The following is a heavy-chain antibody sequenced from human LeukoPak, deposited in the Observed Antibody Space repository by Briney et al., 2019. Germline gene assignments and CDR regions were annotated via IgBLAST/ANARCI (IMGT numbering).Heavy chain of an antibody. J-gene: IGHJ5*02. D-gene: IGHD6-13*01. Sequence: SETLSLTCTVSGGSISSYYWSWIRQPPGKGLEWIGYIYYSGSTNYNPSLKSRVTISVDTSKNQFSLKLSSVTAADTAVYYCARGGRKQQLVRPRAILLNWFDPWGQGTLVTVSS. CDR2: IYYSGST. V-gene: IGHV4-59*08. CDR3: ARGGRKQQLVRPRAILLNWFDP. CDR1: GGSISSYY.